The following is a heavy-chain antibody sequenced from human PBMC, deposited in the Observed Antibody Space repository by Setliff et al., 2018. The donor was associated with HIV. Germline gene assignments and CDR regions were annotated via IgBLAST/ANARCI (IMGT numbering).Heavy chain of an antibody. J-gene: IGHJ4*01. Sequence: TSETLSLTCNVSGDSLNTYYWSWIRQSAGKGLEWIGRIYASGKTNFNPSLMSRVTMSIDTSKNQVSLRLTSVTAADTAIYYCARESDYYHFDYWGHGTLVTVSS. CDR3: ARESDYYHFDY. CDR2: IYASGKT. CDR1: GDSLNTYY. D-gene: IGHD3-9*01. V-gene: IGHV4-4*07.